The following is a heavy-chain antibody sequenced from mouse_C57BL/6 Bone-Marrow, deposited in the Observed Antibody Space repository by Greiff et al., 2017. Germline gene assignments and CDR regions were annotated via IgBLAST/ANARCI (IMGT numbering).Heavy chain of an antibody. D-gene: IGHD4-1*01. CDR2: IYPTSGRT. CDR3: ARSGPLGRSFDY. J-gene: IGHJ2*01. CDR1: GYTFTSYW. V-gene: IGHV1-55*01. Sequence: RKQPGAELVKPGASVKMSCKASGYTFTSYWITWVKQRPGQGLEWIGDIYPTSGRTNYNEKFKSKAILTVDTSSNTAYMQLSSLTSEDSAVFYCARSGPLGRSFDYWGQGTTLTVSS.